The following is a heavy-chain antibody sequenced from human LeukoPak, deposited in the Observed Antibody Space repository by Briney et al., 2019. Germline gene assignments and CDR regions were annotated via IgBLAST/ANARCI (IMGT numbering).Heavy chain of an antibody. CDR3: ARDTYRFFDL. CDR1: GFTFSTHW. Sequence: GGSLRLSCAASGFTFSTHWMGWVRQAPGKGLEWVADIKEDGSDTYSVDSVKDRFTISRDNAKNSLYLQMNSLRAEDTAVYYCARDTYRFFDLWGRGTLVAVSS. V-gene: IGHV3-7*01. CDR2: IKEDGSDT. J-gene: IGHJ2*01.